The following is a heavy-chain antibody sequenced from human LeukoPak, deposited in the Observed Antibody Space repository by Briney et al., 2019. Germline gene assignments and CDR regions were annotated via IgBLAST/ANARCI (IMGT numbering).Heavy chain of an antibody. Sequence: GGSLRLSCAASGFTFSSYAMSWVRQAPGKGLEWVSAISGSGGSTYYADSVKGRFTISRDNAKNSLYLQMNSLRAEDTAVYYCARDRYSSVIDYWGQGTLVTVSS. CDR1: GFTFSSYA. CDR3: ARDRYSSVIDY. V-gene: IGHV3-23*01. CDR2: ISGSGGST. D-gene: IGHD6-19*01. J-gene: IGHJ4*02.